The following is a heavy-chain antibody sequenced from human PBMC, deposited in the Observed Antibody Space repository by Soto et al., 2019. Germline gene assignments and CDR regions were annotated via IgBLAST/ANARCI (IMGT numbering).Heavy chain of an antibody. J-gene: IGHJ5*02. CDR2: INAGNGNT. CDR1: GYTFTSYA. V-gene: IGHV1-3*01. D-gene: IGHD2-8*01. CDR3: AVIGYCTNGVCYNNWFDP. Sequence: ASVKVSCRASGYTFTSYAMHWVRQAPGQRLEWMGWINAGNGNTKYSQKFQGRVTITRDTSASTAYMELSSLRSEDTAVYYCAVIGYCTNGVCYNNWFDPWGQGTLVTVSS.